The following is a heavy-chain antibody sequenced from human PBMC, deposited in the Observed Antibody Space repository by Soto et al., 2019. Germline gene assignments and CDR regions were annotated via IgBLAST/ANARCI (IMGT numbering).Heavy chain of an antibody. D-gene: IGHD3-10*01. CDR1: GFTFSSYA. Sequence: GGSLRLSCAASGFTFSSYAMHWVRQAPGKGLEWVAVISYDGSNKYYADSVKGRFTISRDNSKNTLYLQMNSLRAEDTAVYYCAKNIADYYGSGSLYWGQGTLVTVSS. V-gene: IGHV3-30*18. J-gene: IGHJ4*02. CDR3: AKNIADYYGSGSLY. CDR2: ISYDGSNK.